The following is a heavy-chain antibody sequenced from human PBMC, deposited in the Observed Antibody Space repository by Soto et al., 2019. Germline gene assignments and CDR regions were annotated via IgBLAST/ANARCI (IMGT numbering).Heavy chain of an antibody. J-gene: IGHJ4*02. CDR1: GGSISSGGYY. D-gene: IGHD5-18*01. CDR2: IYYSGST. Sequence: QVQLQESGPGLVTPSQTLSLTSTVSGGSISSGGYYWSWIRQHPGKGLEWIGYIYYSGSTYYNPSLESRVTISVDTSMNQFALKLSSVTAADTAVYYCARSLSVDTAMVYGYWGQGTLITVSS. CDR3: ARSLSVDTAMVYGY. V-gene: IGHV4-31*03.